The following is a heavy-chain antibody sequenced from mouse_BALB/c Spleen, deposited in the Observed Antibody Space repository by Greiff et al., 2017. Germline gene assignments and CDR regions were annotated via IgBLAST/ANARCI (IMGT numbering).Heavy chain of an antibody. J-gene: IGHJ2*01. V-gene: IGHV14-1*02. CDR3: AGDYGSSYVGY. Sequence: EVQLQQSGAELVRPGALVKLSCKASGFNFKDYYMHWVKQRPEQGLEWIGWIDPENGNTIYDPKFQGKASITADTSSNTAYLQLSSLTSEDTAVYYCAGDYGSSYVGYWGQGTTLTVSS. D-gene: IGHD1-1*01. CDR2: IDPENGNT. CDR1: GFNFKDYY.